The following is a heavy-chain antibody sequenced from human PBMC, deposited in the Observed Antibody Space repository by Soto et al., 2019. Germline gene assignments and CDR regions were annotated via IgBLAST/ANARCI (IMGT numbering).Heavy chain of an antibody. CDR1: GFTFSSYG. Sequence: QVQLVESGGGVVQPGRSLRLSCAASGFTFSSYGMHWVRQAPGKGLEWVAVIWYDGSNKYYADSVKGRFTISRDNSKNTLYLQMNSLRAEDTAVYYCERDSSGYYPYGMDVWGQGTTVTVSS. D-gene: IGHD3-22*01. J-gene: IGHJ6*02. V-gene: IGHV3-33*01. CDR3: ERDSSGYYPYGMDV. CDR2: IWYDGSNK.